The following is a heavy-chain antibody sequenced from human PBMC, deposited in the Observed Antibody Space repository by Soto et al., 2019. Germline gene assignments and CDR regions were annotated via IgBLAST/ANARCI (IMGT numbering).Heavy chain of an antibody. CDR1: GFTFSSYS. Sequence: GXSLRLSCAASGFTFSSYSMNCVRQAPGKGLEWVSYISSSSTIYYADSVKGRFTISRDNAKNSLYLQMNSLRDEDTAVYYCARESHADWYFDLWGRGTLVTVSS. J-gene: IGHJ2*01. CDR3: ARESHADWYFDL. V-gene: IGHV3-48*02. CDR2: ISSSSTI.